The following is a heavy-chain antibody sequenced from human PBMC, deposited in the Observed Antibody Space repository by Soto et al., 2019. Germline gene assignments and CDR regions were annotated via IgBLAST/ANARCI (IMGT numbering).Heavy chain of an antibody. V-gene: IGHV5-51*01. CDR2: IYPGDSDT. CDR1: GYSFTTYW. D-gene: IGHD2-2*01. J-gene: IGHJ4*01. Sequence: GESLKISCKGSGYSFTTYWIAWVRQMPGNGLEWMGIIYPGDSDTRYSPSFQGQVTISADKSISTAYLQWSSLKASDTAIYYCAICSSTSCYAVYWGQGTLVTVSS. CDR3: AICSSTSCYAVY.